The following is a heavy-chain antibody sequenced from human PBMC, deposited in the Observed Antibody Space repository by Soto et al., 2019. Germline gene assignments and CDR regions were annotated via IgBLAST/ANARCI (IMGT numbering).Heavy chain of an antibody. Sequence: GGSLRLSCAASGFTFSYYGMIWVRQAPGKGLEWVSAISGSGSTFYADSVKGRFTISRDNSKNTLYLQMNSLRAEDTAVYYCAKDYLRWAQSWGQGTLVTVSS. J-gene: IGHJ5*02. CDR1: GFTFSYYG. V-gene: IGHV3-23*01. CDR3: AKDYLRWAQS. CDR2: ISGSGST. D-gene: IGHD1-26*01.